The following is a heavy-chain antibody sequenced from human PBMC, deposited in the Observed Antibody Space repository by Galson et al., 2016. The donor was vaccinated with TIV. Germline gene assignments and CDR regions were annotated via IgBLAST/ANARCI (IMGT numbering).Heavy chain of an antibody. D-gene: IGHD2-21*01. CDR3: AQRRPLTYYFDF. CDR2: IYWDDEK. Sequence: PALVKPTQTVTLTCTFSGFSLSSNGVGVGWIRQPPGKALEWLALIYWDDEKRYNPSLESRLSIIKDTSKNKVVLTLTNVDPVDTATYYCAQRRPLTYYFDFWGQGALVTVSS. V-gene: IGHV2-5*02. CDR1: GFSLSSNGVG. J-gene: IGHJ4*02.